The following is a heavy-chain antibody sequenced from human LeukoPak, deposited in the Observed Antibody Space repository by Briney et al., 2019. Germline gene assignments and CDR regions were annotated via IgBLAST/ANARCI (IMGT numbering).Heavy chain of an antibody. D-gene: IGHD5-24*01. CDR2: IIPIFGTA. V-gene: IGHV1-69*06. J-gene: IGHJ4*02. Sequence: GASVKVSCKASGGTFSSYAISWVRQAPGQGLEWMGGIIPIFGTANYAQKFQGRVTITADKSTSTAYMELSSLTSEDTAVYYCARGDGYNSPSDYWGQGTLVTVSS. CDR1: GGTFSSYA. CDR3: ARGDGYNSPSDY.